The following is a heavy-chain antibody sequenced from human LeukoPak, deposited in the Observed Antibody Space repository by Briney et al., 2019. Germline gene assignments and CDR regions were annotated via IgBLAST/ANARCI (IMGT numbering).Heavy chain of an antibody. CDR3: ARALSSSSLFDY. J-gene: IGHJ4*02. Sequence: TSETLSLTCTVSGGSISSYYWSWIRQPPGKGLEWIGYIYYSGSTNYNPSLKSRVTISVDTSKNQFSLKLSSVTAADTAVYYCARALSSSSLFDYWGQGTLVTVSS. CDR2: IYYSGST. V-gene: IGHV4-59*01. D-gene: IGHD6-13*01. CDR1: GGSISSYY.